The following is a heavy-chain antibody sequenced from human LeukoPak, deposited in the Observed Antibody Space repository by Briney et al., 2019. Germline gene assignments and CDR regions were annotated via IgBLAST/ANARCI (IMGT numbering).Heavy chain of an antibody. V-gene: IGHV3-49*04. CDR3: TKEAGATSY. CDR1: GFTFGDYA. J-gene: IGHJ4*02. Sequence: GGSLRLSCTASGFTFGDYAMSWVRQAPGKGLEWVGFIRSKAYGGTTEYAASVKGRFTISRDDSKSIAYLQMNSLKTEDTAVYYCTKEAGATSYWGQGTQVTVSS. CDR2: IRSKAYGGTT. D-gene: IGHD1-26*01.